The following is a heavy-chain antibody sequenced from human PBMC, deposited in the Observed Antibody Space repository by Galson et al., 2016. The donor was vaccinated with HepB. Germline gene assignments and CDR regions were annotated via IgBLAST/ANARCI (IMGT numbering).Heavy chain of an antibody. Sequence: SLRLSCAASGFTFSKYAMGWVRQSPGKGLEWIGDIYHSGLTNYNPSLKSRVTISVDKSKNQFSLRLNSVTAADTAIYYCATGHCRGYSCSPTTHWGQGTLVTVSS. CDR2: IYHSGLT. CDR3: ATGHCRGYSCSPTTH. V-gene: IGHV4-4*02. CDR1: GFTFSKYA. D-gene: IGHD2-15*01. J-gene: IGHJ4*02.